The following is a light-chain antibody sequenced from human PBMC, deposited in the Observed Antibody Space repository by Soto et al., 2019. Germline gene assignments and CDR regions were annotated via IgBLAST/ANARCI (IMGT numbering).Light chain of an antibody. CDR2: EVS. CDR1: SSDVGGYNY. CDR3: YSYTTDNTRI. J-gene: IGLJ2*01. Sequence: QSALTQPASVSGSPGQSITISCTGTSSDVGGYNYVSWYQQYPGKAPRLMIYEVSNRPSGVSNRFSGSESGNTASLTISGLRTEDEADYYCYSYTTDNTRIFGGGTKLTVL. V-gene: IGLV2-14*01.